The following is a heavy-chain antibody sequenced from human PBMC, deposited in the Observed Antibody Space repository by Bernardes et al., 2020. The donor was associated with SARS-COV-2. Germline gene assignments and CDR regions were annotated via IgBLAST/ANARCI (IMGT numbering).Heavy chain of an antibody. V-gene: IGHV3-23*01. J-gene: IGHJ4*02. Sequence: GGSLRLSCVASEFTFRGFAITWVRQVPGKGLEWVSVISASGYITYYADSVKVRFTISRDNSKNTLYLQMNSLRVEDTAVYYCAKGINTHTPTWPHWGQGTLVTVSS. CDR2: ISASGYIT. CDR1: EFTFRGFA. CDR3: AKGINTHTPTWPH. D-gene: IGHD2-2*02.